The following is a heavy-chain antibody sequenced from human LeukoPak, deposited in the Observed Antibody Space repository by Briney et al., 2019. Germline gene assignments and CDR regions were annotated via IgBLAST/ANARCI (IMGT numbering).Heavy chain of an antibody. Sequence: GGSPRLSCAASGFTFSDYYMSWIRQAPGKGLEWVSYISSSSSYTNYADSVKGRFTISRDNAKNSLYLQMNSLRAEDTAVYYCARDHRPDYGSGSYFDYWGQGTLVTVSS. CDR1: GFTFSDYY. D-gene: IGHD3-10*01. CDR3: ARDHRPDYGSGSYFDY. CDR2: ISSSSSYT. J-gene: IGHJ4*02. V-gene: IGHV3-11*06.